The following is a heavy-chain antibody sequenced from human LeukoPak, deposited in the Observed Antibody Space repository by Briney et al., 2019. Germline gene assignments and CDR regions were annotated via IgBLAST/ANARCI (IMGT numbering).Heavy chain of an antibody. J-gene: IGHJ4*02. V-gene: IGHV4-34*01. Sequence: SETLSLTCAVYGGSFSGYYWSWIRQPPGKGLEWIGEINHSGSTNYNPSLKSRVTISVDTSNNQFSLKLSSVTAADTAVYYCARENGGSLYYFDYWGQGTLVTVSS. CDR1: GGSFSGYY. D-gene: IGHD2-8*01. CDR2: INHSGST. CDR3: ARENGGSLYYFDY.